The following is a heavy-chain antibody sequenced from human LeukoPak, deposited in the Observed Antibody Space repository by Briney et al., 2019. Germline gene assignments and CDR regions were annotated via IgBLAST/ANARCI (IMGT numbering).Heavy chain of an antibody. CDR3: ARGPKWTGSYYYFDY. CDR2: MNPNSGNT. J-gene: IGHJ4*02. Sequence: ASVKVSCKTSGYTFPSYDINWVRQATGQGLEWMGWMNPNSGNTGYTQKFQGRVTISRNTSITTAYMELSSLRSEGTAVYYCARGPKWTGSYYYFDYWGQGTLVTVSS. V-gene: IGHV1-8*01. CDR1: GYTFPSYD. D-gene: IGHD1-26*01.